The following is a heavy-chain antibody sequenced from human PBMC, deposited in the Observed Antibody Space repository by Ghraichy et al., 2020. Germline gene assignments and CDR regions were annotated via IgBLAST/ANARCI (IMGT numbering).Heavy chain of an antibody. CDR3: VRVAAANGFDP. D-gene: IGHD6-13*01. V-gene: IGHV1-18*01. CDR1: GYTFTSYG. J-gene: IGHJ5*02. Sequence: ASVKVSCKASGYTFTSYGITWVRQAPGQGLEWMGWISVYNGDTNYAQELQGRVTMTTDTSTSTAYMELRSLRSDDTAVYYCVRVAAANGFDPWGQGTLVTVSS. CDR2: ISVYNGDT.